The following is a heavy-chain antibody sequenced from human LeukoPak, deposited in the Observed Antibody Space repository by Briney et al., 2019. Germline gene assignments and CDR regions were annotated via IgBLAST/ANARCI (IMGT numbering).Heavy chain of an antibody. V-gene: IGHV4-30-2*01. J-gene: IGHJ2*01. CDR3: ARYSSTWPYWYFDL. Sequence: SQTLSLTCAVSGGSISSGGYSWSWIRQPPGTGLEWIGYISHSGSTYYNPSPKSRVTISVDRSKNQFSLKLTSVTAADTAVYYCARYSSTWPYWYFDLWGRGTLVTVSS. CDR2: ISHSGST. D-gene: IGHD6-13*01. CDR1: GGSISSGGYS.